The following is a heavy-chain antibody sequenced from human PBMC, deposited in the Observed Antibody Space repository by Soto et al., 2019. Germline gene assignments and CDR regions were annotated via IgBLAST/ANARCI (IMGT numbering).Heavy chain of an antibody. CDR3: ASLAGAKEGLDY. V-gene: IGHV3-72*01. CDR2: TTNKANSYTT. CDR1: GFILTDHY. Sequence: EVQLVESGGGLVQPGGSLRLSCVASGFILTDHYMDWVRQAPGKGLEWVGRTTNKANSYTTEYAASVKGRFTISRDASKNSLYLHMNSLKTEDTAVYYCASLAGAKEGLDYWGQGTLVTVSS. D-gene: IGHD1-26*01. J-gene: IGHJ4*02.